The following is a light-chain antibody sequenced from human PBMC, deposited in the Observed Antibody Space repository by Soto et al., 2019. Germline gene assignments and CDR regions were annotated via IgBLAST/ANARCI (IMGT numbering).Light chain of an antibody. V-gene: IGKV4-1*01. CDR1: QSVLYSSNNKNY. Sequence: DIVMTQSPDSLAVSLGERATINCKSSQSVLYSSNNKNYLAWYQQNPGQPPKLLFYWASTRESGVPDRVSGSVSGTDFTLTISSLQAEDVAVYYCQQYYGTPYTFGQGTKLGIK. CDR3: QQYYGTPYT. CDR2: WAS. J-gene: IGKJ2*01.